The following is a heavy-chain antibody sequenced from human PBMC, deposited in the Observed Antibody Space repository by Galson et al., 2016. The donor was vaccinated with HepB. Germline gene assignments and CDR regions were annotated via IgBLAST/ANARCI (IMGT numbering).Heavy chain of an antibody. CDR3: ASLLVTATPDY. J-gene: IGHJ4*02. D-gene: IGHD2-15*01. Sequence: SLRLSCAASGFTLSGYIMNWVRQAPGKGLEWVSSISSRSTDIYYADSVKGRFTISRDNSKNALYLQMNSLGAEDTAVYYCASLLVTATPDYWGQGTLVTVSS. CDR2: ISSRSTDI. V-gene: IGHV3-21*01. CDR1: GFTLSGYI.